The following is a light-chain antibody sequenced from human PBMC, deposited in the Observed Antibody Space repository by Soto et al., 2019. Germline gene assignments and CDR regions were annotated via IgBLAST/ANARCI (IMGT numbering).Light chain of an antibody. CDR2: DAS. Sequence: DIHMTQSPSSLSASVGDRVTITFQASQDIKNYLNWYQQKSGKAPKLLIYDASDLETGVPSRFSGSGSGADFTFTINSLQPEDIATYYCQQYDNLPLTFGGGTKVDIK. CDR1: QDIKNY. J-gene: IGKJ4*01. V-gene: IGKV1-33*01. CDR3: QQYDNLPLT.